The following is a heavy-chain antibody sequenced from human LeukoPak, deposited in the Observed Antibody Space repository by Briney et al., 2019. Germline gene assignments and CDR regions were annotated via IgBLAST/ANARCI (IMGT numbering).Heavy chain of an antibody. J-gene: IGHJ3*02. Sequence: GGSLRLSCAASGFTFSTYNMNWVRQAPGKGLEWVSYISSSSNTIYYADSVKGRFTTSKDNAKNSVYLQMNSLRDEDTAVYYCAIPPAFNMWGQGTMVTVSS. CDR2: ISSSSNTI. V-gene: IGHV3-48*02. CDR3: AIPPAFNM. CDR1: GFTFSTYN.